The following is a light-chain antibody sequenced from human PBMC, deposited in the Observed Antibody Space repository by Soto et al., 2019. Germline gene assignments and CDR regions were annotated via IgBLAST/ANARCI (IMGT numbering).Light chain of an antibody. CDR2: GAS. V-gene: IGKV3-20*01. CDR3: QQYGSSPPLYT. CDR1: KSVSSSY. J-gene: IGKJ2*01. Sequence: EIVLTQSPGTLSLSPGERATLSCRASKSVSSSYLAWYQQKPGQAPRLLIYGASSRGTGIPDRFSGSGSGTDFTLTISRLEPEDFAVYYCQQYGSSPPLYTFGQGTKLEIK.